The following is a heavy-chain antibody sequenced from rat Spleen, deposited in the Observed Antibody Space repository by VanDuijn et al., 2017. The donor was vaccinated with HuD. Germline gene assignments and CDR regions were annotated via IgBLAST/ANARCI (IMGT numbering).Heavy chain of an antibody. V-gene: IGHV5S13*01. CDR3: ARQRWDVMDA. Sequence: EVQLVESGGGLVQPGRSLKLSCAASGFTYSNYVMAWVRQAPTKGLEWVASISTGGGNTYYRDSVKGRFTLSRDNAKNTLYLQMDSLRSEDTATFYCARQRWDVMDAWGQGVSVTVSS. CDR1: GFTYSNYV. J-gene: IGHJ4*01. CDR2: ISTGGGNT.